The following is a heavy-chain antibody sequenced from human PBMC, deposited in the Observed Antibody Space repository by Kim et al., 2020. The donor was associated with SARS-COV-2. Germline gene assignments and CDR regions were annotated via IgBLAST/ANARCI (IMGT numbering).Heavy chain of an antibody. V-gene: IGHV4-31*03. D-gene: IGHD2-15*01. CDR3: ARDTSGAVVTPWYFDL. CDR2: IYYSGST. J-gene: IGHJ2*01. CDR1: GGSISSGGYY. Sequence: SETLSLTCTVSGGSISSGGYYWSWIRQHPGKGLEWIGYIYYSGSTYYNPSLKSRVTISVDTSKNQFSLKLSSVTAADTAVYYCARDTSGAVVTPWYFDLWGRGTLVTASS.